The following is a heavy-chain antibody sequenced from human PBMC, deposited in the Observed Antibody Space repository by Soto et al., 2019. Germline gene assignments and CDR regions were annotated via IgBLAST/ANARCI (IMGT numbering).Heavy chain of an antibody. V-gene: IGHV4-34*01. D-gene: IGHD3-3*01. CDR2: VNHSGEA. Sequence: SETLSLTCGVYGGSFRNYYWIWVRQPPGKGLEWIGEVNHSGEATYNPSLQSRITISLDTSNNQFSLKMTSVTAADTAVYYCARDRIFGVDYYGMGVWGQGTTVTVSS. J-gene: IGHJ6*02. CDR3: ARDRIFGVDYYGMGV. CDR1: GGSFRNYY.